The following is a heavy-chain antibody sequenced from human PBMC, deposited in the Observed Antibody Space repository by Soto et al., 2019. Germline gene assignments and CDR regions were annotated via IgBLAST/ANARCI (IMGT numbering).Heavy chain of an antibody. CDR3: SRGPFSGYADT. CDR2: IYYTGRP. V-gene: IGHV4-59*08. D-gene: IGHD5-18*01. CDR1: GDSISSYY. J-gene: IGHJ5*02. Sequence: QVQLQESGPGLVKPSETLSLTCTVSGDSISSYYWNWIRQAPGKGLEWIGYIYYTGRPTDNPSRKSRVSISIDTSKNQFSLKLTSVTGADTAMYFFSRGPFSGYADTWVPGTLVTVSS.